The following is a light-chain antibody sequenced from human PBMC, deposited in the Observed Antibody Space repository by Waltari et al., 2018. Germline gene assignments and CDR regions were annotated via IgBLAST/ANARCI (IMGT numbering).Light chain of an antibody. CDR2: HSS. Sequence: TVVTQSPGTLSVSPGERVTLSCRTSQSIGFSFAWYQQKPGQAPRLLMFHSSTRAPGIPARFSGSGSETEFTLTIGSLQSEDFAVYYCQQYNNWPPGTFGQGTKVEI. CDR3: QQYNNWPPGT. CDR1: QSIGFS. V-gene: IGKV3-15*01. J-gene: IGKJ1*01.